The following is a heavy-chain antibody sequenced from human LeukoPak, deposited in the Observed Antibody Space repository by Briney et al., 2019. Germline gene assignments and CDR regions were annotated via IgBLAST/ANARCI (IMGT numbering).Heavy chain of an antibody. CDR2: IKQDGSEK. J-gene: IGHJ4*02. CDR1: GFTFSSYW. CDR3: AREFNYYDSSGQFDY. D-gene: IGHD3-22*01. Sequence: GGSLRHSCAASGFTFSSYWMSWVRQAPGKGLEWVANIKQDGSEKYYVDSVKGRFTISRDNSKNTLSLQMNSLRAEDTAVYYCAREFNYYDSSGQFDYWGQGTLVTVSS. V-gene: IGHV3-7*03.